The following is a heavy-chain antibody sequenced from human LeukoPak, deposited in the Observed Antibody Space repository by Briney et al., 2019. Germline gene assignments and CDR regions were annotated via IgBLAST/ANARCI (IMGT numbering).Heavy chain of an antibody. Sequence: GGSLRLSCAAPGFTFSDYYMSWIRQAPGKGLEWVSYISSSGSTIYYADSVKGRFTISRDNAKNSLYLQMNSLRAEDTAVYYCARAALLFYGSGSYGDYFDYWGQGTLVTVSS. D-gene: IGHD3-10*01. V-gene: IGHV3-11*01. CDR3: ARAALLFYGSGSYGDYFDY. CDR1: GFTFSDYY. CDR2: ISSSGSTI. J-gene: IGHJ4*02.